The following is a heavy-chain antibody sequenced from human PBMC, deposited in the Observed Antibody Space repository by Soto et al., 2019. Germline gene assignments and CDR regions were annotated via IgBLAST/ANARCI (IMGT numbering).Heavy chain of an antibody. Sequence: EGQLVESGGGLVKPGGSLGLSCAASVFTFSHAWMSWVRQAPGKGLEWVGRIKSQSDGGTTDYAAPVKGRFTISRDDSKNTLYLQLNSLKTEDTAVYYCTTVAEYCSGARCPVWGQGTTVIVSS. CDR3: TTVAEYCSGARCPV. CDR1: VFTFSHAW. CDR2: IKSQSDGGTT. D-gene: IGHD2-15*01. V-gene: IGHV3-15*01. J-gene: IGHJ6*02.